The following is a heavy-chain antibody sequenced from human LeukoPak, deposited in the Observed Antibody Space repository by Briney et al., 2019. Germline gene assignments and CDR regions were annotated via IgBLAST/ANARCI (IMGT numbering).Heavy chain of an antibody. CDR2: IYYSGST. J-gene: IGHJ4*02. Sequence: SETLSLTCTVSGGSISNYYWSWIRQPPVKGLEWIGYIYYSGSTNYNPSLKSRVTISVDTSKNQFSLKLSSVTAADTAVYYCAIGYSYGFDYWGQGTLVTVSS. V-gene: IGHV4-59*01. CDR3: AIGYSYGFDY. CDR1: GGSISNYY. D-gene: IGHD5-18*01.